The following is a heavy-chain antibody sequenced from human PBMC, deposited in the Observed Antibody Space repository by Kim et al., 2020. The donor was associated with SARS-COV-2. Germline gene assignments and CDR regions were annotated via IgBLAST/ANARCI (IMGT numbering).Heavy chain of an antibody. V-gene: IGHV3-23*01. CDR3: AKDEGVGARGAFDI. D-gene: IGHD1-26*01. J-gene: IGHJ3*02. Sequence: ADSVKGRFTISRDNSKNTLYLQMNSLRAEDTAVYYCAKDEGVGARGAFDIWGQGTMVTVSS.